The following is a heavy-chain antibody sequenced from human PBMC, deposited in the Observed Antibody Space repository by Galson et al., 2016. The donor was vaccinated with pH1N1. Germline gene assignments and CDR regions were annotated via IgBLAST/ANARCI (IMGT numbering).Heavy chain of an antibody. D-gene: IGHD3-10*02. J-gene: IGHJ5*02. V-gene: IGHV3-30*02. CDR3: AKDVSGELIPSRIDL. Sequence: SLRLSCAVSGFTFRRYGLHWVRQAPGMGLEWLTFIRHDGSAKFYADSVKGRFSISRANSKNALYMEMNSLRPEDTAVYYCAKDVSGELIPSRIDLWGQGTLVTVSS. CDR2: IRHDGSAK. CDR1: GFTFRRYG.